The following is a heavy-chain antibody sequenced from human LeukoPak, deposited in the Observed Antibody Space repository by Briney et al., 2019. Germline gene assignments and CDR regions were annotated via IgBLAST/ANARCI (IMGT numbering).Heavy chain of an antibody. D-gene: IGHD5-18*01. J-gene: IGHJ4*02. Sequence: GGSLRLSCAASGFTFSNYAMSWVRQAPGKGLEWVSPISDSGASTYYADSVKGRFTISRDNSKNTLYLQMNSLRVEDTAVYYCAKGGRGYSYGSLDYWGQGILVIVSS. CDR3: AKGGRGYSYGSLDY. CDR2: ISDSGAST. CDR1: GFTFSNYA. V-gene: IGHV3-23*01.